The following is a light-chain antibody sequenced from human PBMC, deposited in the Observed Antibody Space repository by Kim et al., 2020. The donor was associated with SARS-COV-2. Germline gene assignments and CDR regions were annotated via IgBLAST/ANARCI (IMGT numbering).Light chain of an antibody. Sequence: CTLSSGYSNYKVDWYQQRPGKGPRFVMRVGTGGIVGSKGDGIPDRFSVLGSGPNRYLTIKNIQEEDESDYHCGADHGSGSNFVVVFGGGTQLTVL. CDR3: GADHGSGSNFVVV. CDR1: SGYSNYK. CDR2: VGTGGIVG. V-gene: IGLV9-49*01. J-gene: IGLJ2*01.